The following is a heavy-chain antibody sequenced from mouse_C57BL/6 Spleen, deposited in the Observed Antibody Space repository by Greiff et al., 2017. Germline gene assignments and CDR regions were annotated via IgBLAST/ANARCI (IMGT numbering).Heavy chain of an antibody. CDR2: FYPGSGSI. V-gene: IGHV1-62-2*01. J-gene: IGHJ3*01. Sequence: QVQLQQSGAELVKPGASVKLSCKASGYTFTEYTIHWVKQRSGQGLEWIGWFYPGSGSIKYNEKFKDKATLTADKSSSTVYMELSRLTSEDSAVYFCARHEGGVYYGNYSWFAYWGQGTLVTVSA. D-gene: IGHD2-1*01. CDR3: ARHEGGVYYGNYSWFAY. CDR1: GYTFTEYT.